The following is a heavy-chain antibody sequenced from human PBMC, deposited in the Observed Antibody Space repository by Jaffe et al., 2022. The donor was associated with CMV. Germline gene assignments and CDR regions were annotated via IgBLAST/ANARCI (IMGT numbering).Heavy chain of an antibody. J-gene: IGHJ4*02. D-gene: IGHD4-17*01. Sequence: EVQLVESGGGLVQPGGSLRLSCAASGFTFSSYEMNWVRQAPGKGLEWVSYISSSGSTIYYADSVKGRFTISRDNAKNSLYLQMNSLRAEDTAVYYCARGLRSGDYGGLSFGYWGQGTLVTVSS. V-gene: IGHV3-48*03. CDR2: ISSSGSTI. CDR3: ARGLRSGDYGGLSFGY. CDR1: GFTFSSYE.